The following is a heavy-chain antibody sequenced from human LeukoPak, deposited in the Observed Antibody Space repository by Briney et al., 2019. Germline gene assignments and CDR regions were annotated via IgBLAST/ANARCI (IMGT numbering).Heavy chain of an antibody. V-gene: IGHV3-48*04. CDR3: ARSFDI. CDR2: ISSSGSPI. CDR1: GFTFSSYG. Sequence: PGRSLRLSCAASGFTFSSYGMHWVRQAPGKGLEWVSYISSSGSPIYYADSVKGRFAISRDNAQNSLYLQMNSLRADGTAVYYCARSFDIWGQGTMVTVSS. J-gene: IGHJ3*02.